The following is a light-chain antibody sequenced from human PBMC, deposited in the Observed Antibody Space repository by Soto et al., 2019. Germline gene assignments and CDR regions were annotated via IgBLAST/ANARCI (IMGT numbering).Light chain of an antibody. CDR1: QGINNY. V-gene: IGKV1-27*01. J-gene: IGKJ1*01. CDR2: SAS. CDR3: REYDSAPRT. Sequence: DMKSAESGTSVDAGGGGIITNTSLASQGINNYLAWYQQKPGKVPVLLIYSASTLKPGIPSRFSGSGTGTGIRLTTSIPPPEHFRSYYCREYDSAPRTFAQGAKVDIK.